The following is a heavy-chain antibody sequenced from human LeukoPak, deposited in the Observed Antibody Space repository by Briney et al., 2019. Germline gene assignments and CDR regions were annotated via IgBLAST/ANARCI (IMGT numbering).Heavy chain of an antibody. J-gene: IGHJ6*03. CDR2: IYYSGST. CDR3: ARDLAAAGISSYYYYYMDV. V-gene: IGHV4-59*12. D-gene: IGHD6-13*01. Sequence: KSSETLSLTCTVSGGSISSYYWSWIRQPPGKGLEWIGYIYYSGSTNYNPSLKSRVTISVDTSKNQFSLKLSSVTAADTAVYYCARDLAAAGISSYYYYYMDVWGKGTTVTIPS. CDR1: GGSISSYY.